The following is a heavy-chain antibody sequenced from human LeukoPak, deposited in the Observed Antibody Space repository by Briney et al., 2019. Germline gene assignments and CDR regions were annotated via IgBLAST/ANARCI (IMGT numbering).Heavy chain of an antibody. J-gene: IGHJ6*03. CDR3: AKDERPYFYYYMDV. CDR2: IKQDGSEK. CDR1: GFTFSSYW. V-gene: IGHV3-7*01. D-gene: IGHD6-6*01. Sequence: GSLRLSCAASGFTFSSYWMSWVRQAPGKGLEWVANIKQDGSEKYYVDSVKGRFTISRDNSKNTLYLQMNSLRAEDTAVYYCAKDERPYFYYYMDVWGKGTTVTISS.